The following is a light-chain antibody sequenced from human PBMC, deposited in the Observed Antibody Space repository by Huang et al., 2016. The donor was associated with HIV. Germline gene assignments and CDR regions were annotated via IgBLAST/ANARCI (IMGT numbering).Light chain of an antibody. CDR2: GAS. V-gene: IGKV3-15*01. J-gene: IGKJ5*01. CDR3: QQYNTWPPIT. CDR1: QSVGSN. Sequence: EIVMTQSPATLSVSPGERATLSCRASQSVGSNLAWYQQKPGQAPRLLIYGASTRAPGIPARVSGGGSGTEFTLTISSLQSEDFAVYYCQQYNTWPPITFGQGTRLEMK.